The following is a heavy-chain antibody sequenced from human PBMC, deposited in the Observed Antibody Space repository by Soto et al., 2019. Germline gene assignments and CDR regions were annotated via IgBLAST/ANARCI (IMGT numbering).Heavy chain of an antibody. V-gene: IGHV3-30-3*01. D-gene: IGHD5-12*01. J-gene: IGHJ6*02. CDR2: ISYDGSNK. CDR1: GFTFSSYA. Sequence: GGSLRLSCAASGFTFSSYAMHWVRQAPGKGLEWVAVISYDGSNKYYADSVKGRFTISRDNSKNTLYLQMNSLRAEDTAVYYCARAPRGSGYDYYYYGMDVWGQGTTVTVS. CDR3: ARAPRGSGYDYYYYGMDV.